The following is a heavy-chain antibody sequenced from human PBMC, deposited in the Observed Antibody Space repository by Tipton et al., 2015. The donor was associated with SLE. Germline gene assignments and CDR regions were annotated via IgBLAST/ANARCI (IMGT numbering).Heavy chain of an antibody. Sequence: TLSLTCAVYGGSFSGYYWNWIRQPPGKGLEWIGYIYYSGNTNYSPSLKSRVTISVDTSKNQFSLKLTSVTAADTAVYYCAREAPTYYYDSSGYSSYYYYYMDVWGKGTTVTVSS. J-gene: IGHJ6*03. CDR1: GGSFSGYY. D-gene: IGHD3-22*01. CDR2: IYYSGNT. V-gene: IGHV4-59*01. CDR3: AREAPTYYYDSSGYSSYYYYYMDV.